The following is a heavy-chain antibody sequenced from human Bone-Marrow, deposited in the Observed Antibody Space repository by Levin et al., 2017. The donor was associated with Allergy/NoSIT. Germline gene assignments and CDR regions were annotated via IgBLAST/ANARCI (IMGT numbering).Heavy chain of an antibody. CDR1: GFSVSNNY. CDR3: ARDFSMSRGVPGMDV. D-gene: IGHD3-10*01. J-gene: IGHJ6*04. CDR2: FFSGGTT. Sequence: GESLKISCKASGFSVSNNYMAWVRQAPGKGLEWVSIFFSGGTTYYGNSVKGRFTMSRDVSKNTVFLQISSLRGEDTAVYYCARDFSMSRGVPGMDVWGKGTTVIVSS. V-gene: IGHV3-66*02.